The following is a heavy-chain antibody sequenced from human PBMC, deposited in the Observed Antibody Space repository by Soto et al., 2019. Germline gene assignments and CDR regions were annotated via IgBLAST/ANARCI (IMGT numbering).Heavy chain of an antibody. CDR3: AVDYGDYQGAFDI. D-gene: IGHD4-17*01. Sequence: HPGGSLRLSCAASEFTFSSYWMTWVRQAPGKGLVWVSRINSDGSSTSYADSVKGRFTISRDNAKNTLYLQMNSLRADDTAVYYCAVDYGDYQGAFDIWGQGTMVTVSS. J-gene: IGHJ3*02. CDR2: INSDGSST. V-gene: IGHV3-74*01. CDR1: EFTFSSYW.